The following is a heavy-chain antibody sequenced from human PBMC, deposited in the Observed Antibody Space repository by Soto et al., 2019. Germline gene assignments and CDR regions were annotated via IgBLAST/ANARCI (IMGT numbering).Heavy chain of an antibody. CDR2: IYSSGTT. J-gene: IGHJ4*02. Sequence: TSETLSLTCTVSGGSISSSSYYWGWIRQPPGKGLEWIGCIYSSGTTYYNPSLKSRVTISVDTSKNQFSLKLSSVTAADTAVYYCARRYGGNFDYWGQGTLVTVSS. D-gene: IGHD1-26*01. V-gene: IGHV4-39*07. CDR1: GGSISSSSYY. CDR3: ARRYGGNFDY.